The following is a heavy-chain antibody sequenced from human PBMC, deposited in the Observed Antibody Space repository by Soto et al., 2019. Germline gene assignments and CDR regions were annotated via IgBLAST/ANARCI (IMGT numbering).Heavy chain of an antibody. CDR2: ISGSSSII. J-gene: IGHJ4*02. CDR3: ASRCDSSGYYLPFDF. V-gene: IGHV3-48*02. Sequence: EVQLVESGGGLVQPGGSLRLSCAASGFTFSTYSMNWVRQAPGKGLEWVSYISGSSSIIYYADSVKGRCTISRDNAKNSLSLQMTSLRDEDTAVYYCASRCDSSGYYLPFDFWGQGTMVTVSS. D-gene: IGHD3-22*01. CDR1: GFTFSTYS.